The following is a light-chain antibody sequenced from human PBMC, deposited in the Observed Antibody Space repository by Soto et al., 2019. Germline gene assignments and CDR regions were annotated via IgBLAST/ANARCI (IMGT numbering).Light chain of an antibody. CDR1: QSVSSN. V-gene: IGKV3-15*01. J-gene: IGKJ4*01. Sequence: EIVMTQSPATLSVSPGERATLSCRASQSVSSNLAWYQQKPGQTPILLIYVASTRATGNPARFSGSGSGTEFTLTNSSLQSEDFAVYYCQQYNVWPLTFGGGTKVEFK. CDR2: VAS. CDR3: QQYNVWPLT.